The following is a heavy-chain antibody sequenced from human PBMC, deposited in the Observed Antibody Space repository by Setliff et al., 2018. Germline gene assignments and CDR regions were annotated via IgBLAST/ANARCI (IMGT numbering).Heavy chain of an antibody. V-gene: IGHV4-4*08. CDR2: IYIGGSA. CDR1: GGSISSYY. J-gene: IGHJ6*03. D-gene: IGHD3-16*02. CDR3: ARLHYDYVWGSYRTSDYYYYYYMDV. Sequence: SETLSLTCTVSGGSISSYYWSWIRQPAGKGLEWIGHIYIGGSANYNPSLKSRVTISVDTSKNQFSLKLSSVTAADTAVYYCARLHYDYVWGSYRTSDYYYYYYMDVWGKGTTVTVSS.